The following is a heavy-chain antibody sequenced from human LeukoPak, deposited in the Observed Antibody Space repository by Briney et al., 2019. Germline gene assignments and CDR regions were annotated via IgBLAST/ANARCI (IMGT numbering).Heavy chain of an antibody. D-gene: IGHD3-3*01. CDR3: ARQSMEWYSVVY. CDR2: IYTSGST. J-gene: IGHJ4*02. Sequence: SETLSLTCTASGGSISSYFWSWIRQPPGKGLEWIGYIYTSGSTNYNPSLKSRVTIPVDTSKNQFSLKLSSVTAADTAVYYCARQSMEWYSVVYWGQGTLVTVSS. V-gene: IGHV4-4*09. CDR1: GGSISSYF.